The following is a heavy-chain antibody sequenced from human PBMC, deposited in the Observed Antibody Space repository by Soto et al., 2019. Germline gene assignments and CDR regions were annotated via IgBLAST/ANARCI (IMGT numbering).Heavy chain of an antibody. CDR2: IWYDGSNK. CDR1: GFTFSSYG. CDR3: ARPPPQNYYDPRSPWFDP. Sequence: QVQLVESGGGVVQPGRSLRLSCAASGFTFSSYGMHWVRQAPGKGLEWVAVIWYDGSNKYYADSVKGRFTISRDNSKNTLYLQMNGLRAEDTAVYYCARPPPQNYYDPRSPWFDPWGQGTLVTVSS. V-gene: IGHV3-33*01. J-gene: IGHJ5*02. D-gene: IGHD3-22*01.